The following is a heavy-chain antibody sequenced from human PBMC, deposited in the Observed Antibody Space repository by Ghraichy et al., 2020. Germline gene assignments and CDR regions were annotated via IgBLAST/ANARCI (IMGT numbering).Heavy chain of an antibody. CDR3: ARAPLLARFVDY. CDR1: GYTFTSYY. D-gene: IGHD2-15*01. J-gene: IGHJ4*02. Sequence: ASVKVSCKASGYTFTSYYMHWVRQAPGQGLEWMGMINPCGGSTSYAQKFQGRVTMTTDTSTSTVYMELSSLRSEDTAVYYCARAPLLARFVDYWGQGNRLTGSS. V-gene: IGHV1-46*03. CDR2: INPCGGST.